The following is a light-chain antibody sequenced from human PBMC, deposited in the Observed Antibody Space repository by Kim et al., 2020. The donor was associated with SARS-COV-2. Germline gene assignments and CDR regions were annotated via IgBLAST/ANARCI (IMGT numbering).Light chain of an antibody. J-gene: IGKJ2*01. CDR1: QSISRF. CDR2: AAS. Sequence: DIQMTQSPSSLSASVGDRVTISCRPSQSISRFVNWYQQRPGKAPNLLIYAASNLQSGVPSRFSGSGSGTEFTLTISSLQPEDFATYYCQQSYSTPYTFGQGTKLEIK. CDR3: QQSYSTPYT. V-gene: IGKV1-39*01.